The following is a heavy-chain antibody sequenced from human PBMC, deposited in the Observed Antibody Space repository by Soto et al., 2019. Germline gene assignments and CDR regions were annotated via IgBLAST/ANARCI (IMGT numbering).Heavy chain of an antibody. CDR3: ARQAAAPGIDLWFDP. Sequence: QLQLQESGPGLVKPSETLSLTCNVSGGSISSSRSYWAWFRQPPGKELEWIANIFYAGNTYYTPSLKSRVTASVDTSKIQFSLTLDSVTAADTAVYYCARQAAAPGIDLWFDPWGQGTLVTVSS. V-gene: IGHV4-39*01. CDR1: GGSISSSRSY. D-gene: IGHD6-13*01. CDR2: IFYAGNT. J-gene: IGHJ5*02.